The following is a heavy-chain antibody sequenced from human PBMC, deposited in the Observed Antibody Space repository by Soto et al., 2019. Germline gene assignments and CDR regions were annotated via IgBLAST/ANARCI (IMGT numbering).Heavy chain of an antibody. V-gene: IGHV6-1*01. D-gene: IGHD6-19*01. CDR3: ARDWRGIAVAGPSNWFDP. CDR2: TYYRSKWYN. CDR1: GDSVSSNSAA. Sequence: PSQTLSLTCAISGDSVSSNSAAWNWIRQSPSRGLEWLGRTYYRSKWYNDYAVSVKSRITINPDTSKNQFSLQLNSVTPEDTAVYYCARDWRGIAVAGPSNWFDPWCQGTLVTVSS. J-gene: IGHJ5*02.